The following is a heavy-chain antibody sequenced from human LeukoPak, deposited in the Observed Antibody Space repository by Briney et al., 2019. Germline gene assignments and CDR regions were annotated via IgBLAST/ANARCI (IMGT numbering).Heavy chain of an antibody. Sequence: GGSLRLSCAASGFTFSSYWMHWVRQAPGKGLVWVSRVNSDGTGTTYADSVEGRFTISRDNAKNTVYLQMNSLRAEDTAIFYCIRTLIVATSPYMDVWGKGTTVTVSS. CDR1: GFTFSSYW. D-gene: IGHD5-12*01. J-gene: IGHJ6*03. V-gene: IGHV3-74*01. CDR3: IRTLIVATSPYMDV. CDR2: VNSDGTGT.